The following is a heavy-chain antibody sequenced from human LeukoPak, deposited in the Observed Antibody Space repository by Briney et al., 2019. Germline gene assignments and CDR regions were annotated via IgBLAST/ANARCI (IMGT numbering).Heavy chain of an antibody. V-gene: IGHV3-30*18. J-gene: IGHJ4*02. Sequence: GGSLRLSCAASGFTFSSYWMSWVRQAPGQGLEWVAVISYYGSNKYYADSVKGRFTISRDNSKNTLYLQMKSLRAEDRAVYNCAKDFRGGNVRHPGHFDYWGQGTLVTVSS. D-gene: IGHD1-1*01. CDR3: AKDFRGGNVRHPGHFDY. CDR2: ISYYGSNK. CDR1: GFTFSSYW.